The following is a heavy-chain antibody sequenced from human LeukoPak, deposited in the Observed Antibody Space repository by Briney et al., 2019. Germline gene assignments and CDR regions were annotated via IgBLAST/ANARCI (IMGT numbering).Heavy chain of an antibody. CDR2: ISAYNGNT. V-gene: IGHV1-18*04. CDR1: GYTFTSYH. CDR3: ARSSITMIADY. J-gene: IGHJ4*02. D-gene: IGHD3-22*01. Sequence: GASVKVSCKASGYTFTSYHMHWVRQAPRQGLEWMGWISAYNGNTNYAQKLQGRVTMTTDTSTSTAYMELRSLRSDDTAVYYCARSSITMIADYWGQGTLVTVSS.